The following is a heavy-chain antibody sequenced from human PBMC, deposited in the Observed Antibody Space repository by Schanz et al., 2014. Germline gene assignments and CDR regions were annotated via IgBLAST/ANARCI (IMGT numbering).Heavy chain of an antibody. J-gene: IGHJ5*01. D-gene: IGHD3-16*01. CDR1: GYTFHNYY. CDR2: SSPSTGRT. V-gene: IGHV1-46*02. Sequence: GPDGREPGASVKVSCKASGYTFHNYYRHLVRHAPGQRPEWLGVSSPSTGRTNYAPKFQDRGTITRDPSMTTVYMELRRLRSADTAIYSCSCAVSNHVSNPFPQLPLGSRVIDS. CDR3: SCAVSNHVSNPFPQLPLGSRVIDS.